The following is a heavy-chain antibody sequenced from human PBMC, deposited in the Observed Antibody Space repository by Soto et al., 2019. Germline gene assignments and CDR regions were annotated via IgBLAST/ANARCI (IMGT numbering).Heavy chain of an antibody. V-gene: IGHV1-8*01. CDR1: GYTFTSYD. CDR3: AREHGTTGTDRDAFDI. Sequence: ASVKVSCKASGYTFTSYDINWVRQATGQGLEWMGWMNPNSGNTGYAQKFQGRVTMTRNTSISTAYMELSSLRSEDTAVYYCAREHGTTGTDRDAFDIWGQGTMVTVSS. J-gene: IGHJ3*02. CDR2: MNPNSGNT. D-gene: IGHD1-1*01.